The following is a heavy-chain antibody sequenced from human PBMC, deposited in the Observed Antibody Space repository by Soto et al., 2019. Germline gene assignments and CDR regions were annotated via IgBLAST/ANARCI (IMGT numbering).Heavy chain of an antibody. D-gene: IGHD2-15*01. CDR2: IYWDNDK. CDR1: GFSVSTSGVG. CDR3: AHKGGRGAAMDV. V-gene: IGHV2-5*02. J-gene: IGHJ6*02. Sequence: QITLKESGPTLVKPTQTLTLTCSFSGFSVSTSGVGVAWIRQSAGKALEWLALIYWDNDKRYSPFLQSRVTITKDTSKNQVVLTMTNMDPVDTATYYCAHKGGRGAAMDVWGQGTTVTVSS.